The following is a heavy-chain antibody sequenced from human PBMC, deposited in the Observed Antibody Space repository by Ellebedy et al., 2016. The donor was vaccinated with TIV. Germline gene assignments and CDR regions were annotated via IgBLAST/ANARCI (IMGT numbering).Heavy chain of an antibody. V-gene: IGHV1-46*01. D-gene: IGHD2-8*01. J-gene: IGHJ5*02. CDR3: ARAHCTNGVCPEVDP. Sequence: ASVKVSCKASGYTFTSYYIHWVRQAPGQGLEWMGIINPSSGSTGYAQKFQGRVTMTRDTSTTTVYMDLSSLISEDTAVYYCARAHCTNGVCPEVDPWGQGTLVTVSP. CDR2: INPSSGST. CDR1: GYTFTSYY.